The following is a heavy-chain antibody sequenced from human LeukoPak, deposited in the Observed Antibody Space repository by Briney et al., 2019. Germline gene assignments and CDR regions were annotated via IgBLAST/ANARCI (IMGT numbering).Heavy chain of an antibody. V-gene: IGHV4-59*08. CDR3: ARGQMWIAYYDY. Sequence: SETLSLTCTVSGGSISSYYWSWIRQPPGKGLEWIGYIYYSGSTNYNPSLKSRVTISVDTSKNQFSLKLSSVTAADTAVYYCARGQMWIAYYDYWGQGTLVTVSS. CDR2: IYYSGST. J-gene: IGHJ4*02. D-gene: IGHD5-12*01. CDR1: GGSISSYY.